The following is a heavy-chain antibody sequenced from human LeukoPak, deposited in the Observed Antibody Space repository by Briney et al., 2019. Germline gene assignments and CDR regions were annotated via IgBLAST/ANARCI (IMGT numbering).Heavy chain of an antibody. V-gene: IGHV3-23*01. CDR1: GLTFSNYA. D-gene: IGHD2-2*01. Sequence: GGSLRLSCAASGLTFSNYAMSWVRQAPGKGLEWVSGISASGTNTYYADSVKGRFTISRDYSKNTLYLQMNSLRVEDTAVYYCARRVVPAAKALDYWGQGTLVTVSS. CDR2: ISASGTNT. J-gene: IGHJ4*02. CDR3: ARRVVPAAKALDY.